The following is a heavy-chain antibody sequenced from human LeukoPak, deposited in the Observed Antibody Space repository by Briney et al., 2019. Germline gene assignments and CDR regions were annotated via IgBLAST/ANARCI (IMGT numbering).Heavy chain of an antibody. J-gene: IGHJ4*02. CDR2: IYYSGST. V-gene: IGHV4-39*01. CDR3: ARLITMIVVVRD. CDR1: GGSISSSSYY. Sequence: SETLSLTCTVSGGSISSSSYYWGWIRQPPGKGLEWIGSIYYSGSTYYNPSLKSRVTISVDTSKNQFSLKLSSVTAADTAVYYCARLITMIVVVRDWGQGTLVTVSS. D-gene: IGHD3-22*01.